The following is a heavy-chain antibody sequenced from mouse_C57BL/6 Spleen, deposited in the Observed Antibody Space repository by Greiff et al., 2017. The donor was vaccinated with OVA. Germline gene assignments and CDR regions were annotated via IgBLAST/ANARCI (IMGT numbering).Heavy chain of an antibody. CDR3: TRLVSWIAY. V-gene: IGHV1-15*01. CDR2: IDPETGGT. J-gene: IGHJ3*01. CDR1: GYTFTDYE. Sequence: VKLLESGAELVRPGASVTLSCKASGYTFTDYEMYWVKQTPVHGLEWIGAIDPETGGTAYNQKFKGKAILTADKSSSTAYMELRSLTSEDSAVYYCTRLVSWIAYWGQGTLVTVSA.